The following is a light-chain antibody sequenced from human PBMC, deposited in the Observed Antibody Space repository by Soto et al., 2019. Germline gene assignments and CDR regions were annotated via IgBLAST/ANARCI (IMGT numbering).Light chain of an antibody. Sequence: EIVLTQSPGTLSLSPGERATLSCRASQSVSSSYLAWYQQKPGQAPRLLIYGASSRATGIPDRFSGSGSGTEFTLTISRLEPEDFAVYYCQQYGRSLWTFGQGPKVEIK. CDR3: QQYGRSLWT. CDR1: QSVSSSY. CDR2: GAS. V-gene: IGKV3-20*01. J-gene: IGKJ1*01.